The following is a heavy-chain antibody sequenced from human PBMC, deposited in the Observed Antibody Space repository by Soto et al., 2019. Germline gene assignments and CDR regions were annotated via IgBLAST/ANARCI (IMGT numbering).Heavy chain of an antibody. V-gene: IGHV3-21*01. CDR3: ARFRQLVALDY. CDR2: ISSSSSYI. CDR1: GFTFSSYS. Sequence: EVQMVESGGGLVKPGGSLLFSCAASGFTFSSYSMNWFRQAPGKGLEWVSSISSSSSYIYYADSVKGRVTISRDNAKNSLYLQMNSLRAGDTAVYYCARFRQLVALDYWGQGTLVTVSS. D-gene: IGHD6-6*01. J-gene: IGHJ4*02.